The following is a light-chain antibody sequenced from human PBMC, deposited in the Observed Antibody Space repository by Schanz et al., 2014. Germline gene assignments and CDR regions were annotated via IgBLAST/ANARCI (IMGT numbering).Light chain of an antibody. CDR2: TAS. CDR3: QQSYSTSWT. J-gene: IGKJ1*01. V-gene: IGKV1-9*01. Sequence: IQLTQSPSSLSASVGDRISITCRASQGIDTYLAWYQQKPGKAPKLLIYTASTLQSGVPSRFSGSGSGTDFTLTISSLQPEDFATYYCQQSYSTSWTFGQGTKVEIK. CDR1: QGIDTY.